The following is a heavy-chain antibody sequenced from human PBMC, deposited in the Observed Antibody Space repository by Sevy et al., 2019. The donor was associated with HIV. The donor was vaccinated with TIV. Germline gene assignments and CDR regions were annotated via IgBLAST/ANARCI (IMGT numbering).Heavy chain of an antibody. V-gene: IGHV3-48*01. CDR3: ARDNTLELPVRNRHYYYYGMDV. CDR2: ISSSSSTI. J-gene: IGHJ6*02. Sequence: GGSLRLSCAASGFTFSSYSMNWVRQAPGKGLEWVSYISSSSSTIYYAASVKGRFTISRDNAKNSLYLQMNSLRAEDTAVYYCARDNTLELPVRNRHYYYYGMDVWGQGTTVTVSS. D-gene: IGHD1-7*01. CDR1: GFTFSSYS.